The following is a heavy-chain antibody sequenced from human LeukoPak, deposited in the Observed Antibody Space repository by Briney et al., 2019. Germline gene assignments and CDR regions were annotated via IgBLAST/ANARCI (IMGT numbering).Heavy chain of an antibody. CDR2: IRSKANSYAT. D-gene: IGHD1-14*01. CDR3: TRETTRSFDI. V-gene: IGHV3-73*01. J-gene: IGHJ3*02. CDR1: GFTFSGSA. Sequence: GGSLRLSCAASGFTFSGSAMHWVRQASGQGLEWVGRIRSKANSYATAYAASVKGRFTISRDDSKNTAYLQMNSLKTEDTAVYYCTRETTRSFDIWGQGTMVTVSS.